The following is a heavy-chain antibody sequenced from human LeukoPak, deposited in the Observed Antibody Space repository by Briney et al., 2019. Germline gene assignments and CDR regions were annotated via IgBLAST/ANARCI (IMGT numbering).Heavy chain of an antibody. J-gene: IGHJ4*02. CDR3: ARGAVGQQLAGRDFDY. D-gene: IGHD6-13*01. V-gene: IGHV3-13*01. CDR2: IGTAGDT. CDR1: GFTVISYE. Sequence: GGSLRLSCADSGFTVISYEMHCVRQATGRGLEWVSAIGTAGDTYYPGSVKGRFTISRENAKNSLYLQMNSLRAGDTAVYYCARGAVGQQLAGRDFDYWGQGTLGTVSS.